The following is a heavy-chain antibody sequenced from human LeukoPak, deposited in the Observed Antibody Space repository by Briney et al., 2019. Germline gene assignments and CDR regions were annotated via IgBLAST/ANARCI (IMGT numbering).Heavy chain of an antibody. CDR2: IYHSGTT. V-gene: IGHV4-30-2*01. Sequence: PSETLSLTCAVSGGSISSGDYSWSWIRQPPGKGLEWIGYIYHSGTTYYNPSPKSRVTISVDRSKNQFSLKLTSVTAADTAVYYCARSGWDYYDSSGPRSWFDPWGQGTLVTVSS. CDR3: ARSGWDYYDSSGPRSWFDP. J-gene: IGHJ5*02. CDR1: GGSISSGDYS. D-gene: IGHD3-22*01.